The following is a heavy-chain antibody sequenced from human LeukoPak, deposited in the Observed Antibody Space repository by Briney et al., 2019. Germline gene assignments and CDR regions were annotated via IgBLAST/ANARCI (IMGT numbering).Heavy chain of an antibody. CDR1: GYTFTSYD. CDR3: ATRSFIVVVPAANDAFDI. CDR2: MNPNSGNT. V-gene: IGHV1-8*01. D-gene: IGHD2-2*01. Sequence: GASVKVSCKASGYTFTSYDINWVRQATGQGLEWMGWMNPNSGNTGYAQEFQGRVTMTRNTSISTAYMELSSLRSEDTAVYYCATRSFIVVVPAANDAFDIWGQGTMVTVSS. J-gene: IGHJ3*02.